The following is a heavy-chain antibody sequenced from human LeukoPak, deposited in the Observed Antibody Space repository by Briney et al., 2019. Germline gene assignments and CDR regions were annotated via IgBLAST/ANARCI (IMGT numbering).Heavy chain of an antibody. Sequence: SETLSLTCTVSGGSISSGGYSWSWIRQPPGKGMEFIAYIYYTGNTYFNPSLKSRVTISVDTSKNQFSLKLSSVTAADTAVYYCAGDGYKTNWYFDLWGRGTLVTVSS. D-gene: IGHD5-24*01. CDR2: IYYTGNT. CDR1: GGSISSGGYS. CDR3: AGDGYKTNWYFDL. J-gene: IGHJ2*01. V-gene: IGHV4-61*08.